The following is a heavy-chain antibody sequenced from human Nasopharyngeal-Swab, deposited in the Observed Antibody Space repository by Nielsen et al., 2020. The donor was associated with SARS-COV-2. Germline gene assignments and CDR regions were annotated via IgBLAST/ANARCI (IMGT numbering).Heavy chain of an antibody. CDR1: GFTFSDYY. D-gene: IGHD4-17*01. V-gene: IGHV3-11*04. Sequence: GESLKISCAASGFTFSDYYMSWIRQAPGKGLEWVSYISSSGSTIYYADSVKGRFTISRDNAKNSLYLQMNSLRAEDTAVYYCARSHDYGNHDAFDIWGQGTMGTVSS. J-gene: IGHJ3*02. CDR3: ARSHDYGNHDAFDI. CDR2: ISSSGSTI.